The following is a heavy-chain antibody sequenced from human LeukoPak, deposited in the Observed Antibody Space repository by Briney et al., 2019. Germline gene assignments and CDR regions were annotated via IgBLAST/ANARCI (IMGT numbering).Heavy chain of an antibody. CDR3: ARGGTDYGDSGNWFDP. Sequence: PSETLSLTCAVYGGSFSGYYWSWIRQPPGKGLEWIGEINHSGSTNYNPSLKSRVTISVDTSKSQFSLKLSSVTAADTAVYYCARGGTDYGDSGNWFDPWGQGTLVTVSS. V-gene: IGHV4-34*01. CDR2: INHSGST. D-gene: IGHD4-17*01. CDR1: GGSFSGYY. J-gene: IGHJ5*02.